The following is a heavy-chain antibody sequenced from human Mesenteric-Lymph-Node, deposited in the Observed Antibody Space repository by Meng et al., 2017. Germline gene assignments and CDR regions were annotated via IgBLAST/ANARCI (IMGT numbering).Heavy chain of an antibody. CDR2: INSAGSIDAGGSGT. CDR1: GFTLSHYF. Sequence: GESLKISCAASGFTLSHYFMHWVRQVPGKGLMWVSRINSAGSIDAGGSGTIYAASVKGRFTISRDNAKNSLYLQMNSLRAEDTAVYYCASCNTEYSSTPLDYWGQGTLVTVSS. D-gene: IGHD6-6*01. CDR3: ASCNTEYSSTPLDY. V-gene: IGHV3-74*01. J-gene: IGHJ4*02.